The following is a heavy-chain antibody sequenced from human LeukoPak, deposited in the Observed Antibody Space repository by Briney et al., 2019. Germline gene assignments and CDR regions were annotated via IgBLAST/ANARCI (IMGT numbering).Heavy chain of an antibody. CDR1: GYTLTELS. Sequence: ASVKVPCKVSGYTLTELSMHWVRQAPGKGLEWMGGFDPEDGETIYAQKFQGRVTMTEDTSTDTAYMELSSLRSEDTAVYYCAGYYDSSGYPRFPLAFDIWGQGTMVTVSS. CDR3: AGYYDSSGYPRFPLAFDI. CDR2: FDPEDGET. V-gene: IGHV1-24*01. D-gene: IGHD3-22*01. J-gene: IGHJ3*02.